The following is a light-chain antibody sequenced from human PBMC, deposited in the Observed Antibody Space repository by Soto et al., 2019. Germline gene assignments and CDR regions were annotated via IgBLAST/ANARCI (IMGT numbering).Light chain of an antibody. CDR1: QSVSSY. V-gene: IGKV3-11*01. CDR3: QQRSNWPST. J-gene: IGKJ5*01. Sequence: EIVLTQSPATLSLSPGERATLSCRASQSVSSYLAWYQQKPGQAPRLLIYDASNMATGIPARFSGSGSGTNFILTISILEPEDFAVYYCQQRSNWPSTFGQGTRLEIK. CDR2: DAS.